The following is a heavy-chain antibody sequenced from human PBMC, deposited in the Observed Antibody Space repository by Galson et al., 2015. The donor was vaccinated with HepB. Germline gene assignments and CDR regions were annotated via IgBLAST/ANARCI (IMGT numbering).Heavy chain of an antibody. D-gene: IGHD3-10*01. CDR1: GYTFTSYG. CDR2: ISAYNGNT. J-gene: IGHJ4*02. CDR3: ARDRSPPLWFGESFDY. V-gene: IGHV1-18*01. Sequence: SVKVSCKASGYTFTSYGISWVRQAPGQGLEWMGWISAYNGNTNYAQKLQGRVTMTTDTSTSTAYMELRSLRSDDTAVYYCARDRSPPLWFGESFDYWGQGTLVTVSS.